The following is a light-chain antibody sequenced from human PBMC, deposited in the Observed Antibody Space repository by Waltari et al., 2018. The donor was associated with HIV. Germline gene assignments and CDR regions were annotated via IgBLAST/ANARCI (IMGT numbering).Light chain of an antibody. V-gene: IGKV3-20*01. CDR1: RRVSSKY. Sequence: ENVLTQSPGTLSLSPGARATLSCRASRRVSSKYLTWYQPRPGQAPRLLISAASTRATAIPDRFSGSGSGTDFTLTISRLEPEDFAVYYCQQYGTSPYTFGQGTKVEI. CDR2: AAS. CDR3: QQYGTSPYT. J-gene: IGKJ2*01.